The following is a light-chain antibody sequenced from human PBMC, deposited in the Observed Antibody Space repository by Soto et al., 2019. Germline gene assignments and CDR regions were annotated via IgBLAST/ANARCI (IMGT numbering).Light chain of an antibody. J-gene: IGLJ2*01. CDR2: SNN. CDR3: AAWDDSLNGFVV. V-gene: IGLV1-44*01. Sequence: QSVLTQPPSASGTPGQRVTISCSGSSSNIGSNTVNWYQQLPGTAPKLLIYSNNQRPSGVPDRFSGAKSGTSASLAISGLQSEDESDYYGAAWDDSLNGFVVFGGGTKLTVL. CDR1: SSNIGSNT.